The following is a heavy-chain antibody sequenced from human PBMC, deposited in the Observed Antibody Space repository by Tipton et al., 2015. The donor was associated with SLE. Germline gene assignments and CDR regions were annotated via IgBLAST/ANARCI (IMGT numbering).Heavy chain of an antibody. V-gene: IGHV4-39*07. Sequence: TLSLTCTVSGGSISSSSYYWGWIRQPPGKGLEWIGSIYHSGSTNYNPSLKSRVTISVDTSKNQFSLKLSSVTAADTAVYYCARGQGIPAAGPWHPLDYWGQGTLVTVSS. CDR1: GGSISSSSYY. D-gene: IGHD6-13*01. CDR3: ARGQGIPAAGPWHPLDY. CDR2: IYHSGST. J-gene: IGHJ4*02.